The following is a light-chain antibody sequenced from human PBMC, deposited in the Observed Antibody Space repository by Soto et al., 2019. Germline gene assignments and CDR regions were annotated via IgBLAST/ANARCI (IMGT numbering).Light chain of an antibody. V-gene: IGKV3-20*01. Sequence: EIVFTQSPFTLALSPGERSTLSCRASQSVSSSYLAWYQQKPGQAPRLLIYGASSRATGIPDRFSGSGSGTDFTLTISRLEPEDFAVYYGQQYGSSPSWTLGQGTKVDIK. CDR2: GAS. CDR3: QQYGSSPSWT. CDR1: QSVSSSY. J-gene: IGKJ1*01.